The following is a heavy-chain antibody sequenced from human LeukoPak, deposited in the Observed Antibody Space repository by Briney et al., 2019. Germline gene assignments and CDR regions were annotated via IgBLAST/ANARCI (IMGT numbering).Heavy chain of an antibody. CDR3: ARDRPMIVVADAFDI. CDR2: ISYDGSNK. J-gene: IGHJ3*02. Sequence: PGRSLRLSCAASGFTFSSYVMHWVRQAPGKGLEWVAVISYDGSNKYYADSVKGRFTISRDNSKNTPYLQMNSLRAEDTAMYYCARDRPMIVVADAFDIWGQGTTVTVSS. D-gene: IGHD3-22*01. CDR1: GFTFSSYV. V-gene: IGHV3-30*04.